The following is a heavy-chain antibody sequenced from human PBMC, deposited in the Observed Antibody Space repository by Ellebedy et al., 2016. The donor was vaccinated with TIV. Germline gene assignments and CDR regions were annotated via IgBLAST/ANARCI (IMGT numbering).Heavy chain of an antibody. CDR3: ARRGGYVRGWFDP. Sequence: MPSETLSHTCTVSGGSISSSSYYWGWIRQPPGKGLEWIGSIYYSGSTYYNPSLKRRVTISVDTSKNQFSLKLSSVTAADTAVYYCARRGGYVRGWFDPWGQGTLVTVSS. CDR2: IYYSGST. V-gene: IGHV4-39*07. J-gene: IGHJ5*02. CDR1: GGSISSSSYY. D-gene: IGHD3-10*02.